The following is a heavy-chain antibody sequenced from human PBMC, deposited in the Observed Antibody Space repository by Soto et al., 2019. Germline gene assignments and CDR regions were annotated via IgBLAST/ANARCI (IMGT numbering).Heavy chain of an antibody. Sequence: SETLSLTCTVSGYSISSGYYWGWIRQPPGKGLEWIGSIYNSGSTNYNPSLKSRVTISVDTSKNQFSLKLSSVTAADTAVYYCARDASYEQLVYYYGMDVWGQGTTVTVSS. CDR2: IYNSGST. V-gene: IGHV4-38-2*02. CDR1: GYSISSGYY. J-gene: IGHJ6*02. D-gene: IGHD6-6*01. CDR3: ARDASYEQLVYYYGMDV.